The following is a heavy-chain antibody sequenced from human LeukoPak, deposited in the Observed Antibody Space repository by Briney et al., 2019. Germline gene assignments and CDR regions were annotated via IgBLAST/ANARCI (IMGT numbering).Heavy chain of an antibody. D-gene: IGHD3-10*01. CDR3: VRGFTYYYGSGSYVDY. J-gene: IGHJ4*02. CDR1: GFTFSGYA. V-gene: IGHV3-64D*06. CDR2: ISGNGGST. Sequence: GGSLRLSCSASGFTFSGYAMYWVRQAPGKGLEYVSAISGNGGSTYYADSVKGRFTISRDNSKNTLYLQMSSLRAEDTAVYYCVRGFTYYYGSGSYVDYWGQGTLVTVSS.